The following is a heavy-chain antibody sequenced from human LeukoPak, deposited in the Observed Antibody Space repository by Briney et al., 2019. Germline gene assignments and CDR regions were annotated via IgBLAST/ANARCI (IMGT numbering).Heavy chain of an antibody. J-gene: IGHJ3*02. Sequence: PGRSLRLSCAASGFTFDDYAMHWVRQAPGKGLECVSGISWNSVSIGYADSVKGRFTISRDNAKNSLYLHMNSLRAEDMALYYCAKDRHYSMKNTFDIWGQGTMVTVSS. CDR3: AKDRHYSMKNTFDI. V-gene: IGHV3-9*03. D-gene: IGHD1-26*01. CDR1: GFTFDDYA. CDR2: ISWNSVSI.